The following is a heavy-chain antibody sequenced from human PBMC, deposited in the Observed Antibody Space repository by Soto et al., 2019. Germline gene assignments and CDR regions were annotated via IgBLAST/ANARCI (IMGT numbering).Heavy chain of an antibody. Sequence: SETLSLTCAVSGGSISSGGYSWSWIRQPPGKGLEWIGYIYHSGSTYYNPSLKSRVTISVDRSKNQFSLKLSSVTAADTAVYYCARGGDAFDIWGQGTMVTVSS. J-gene: IGHJ3*02. D-gene: IGHD1-26*01. V-gene: IGHV4-30-2*01. CDR3: ARGGDAFDI. CDR2: IYHSGST. CDR1: GGSISSGGYS.